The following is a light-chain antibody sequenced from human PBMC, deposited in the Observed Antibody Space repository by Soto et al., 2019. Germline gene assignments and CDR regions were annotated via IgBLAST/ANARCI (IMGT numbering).Light chain of an antibody. CDR1: QHVSNSY. Sequence: EIVLTQSPGTLSLFPGDRATLSCRASQHVSNSYLAWFQQKPGQAPRLLIYDASSRAAGVPDRVSGGGSGTDFTITISALSPEDFALYFWQQYENPPFAFGQGTRLEI. CDR2: DAS. CDR3: QQYENPPFA. J-gene: IGKJ2*01. V-gene: IGKV3-20*01.